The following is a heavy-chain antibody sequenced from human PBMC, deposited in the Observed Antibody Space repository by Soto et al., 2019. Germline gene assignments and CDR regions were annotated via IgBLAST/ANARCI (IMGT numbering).Heavy chain of an antibody. Sequence: QVQLQQWGAGLLKPSETLSLTCAVYGGSFSGYYWSWIRQPPGKGLEWIGEINHSGRTNYNPSLRSRVTISVDTAKNQFSLEPSSVTAADTAVYYCARRQDIVVVPAAMPAWFDPWGQGTLVTVSS. D-gene: IGHD2-2*01. CDR1: GGSFSGYY. J-gene: IGHJ5*02. CDR3: ARRQDIVVVPAAMPAWFDP. CDR2: INHSGRT. V-gene: IGHV4-34*01.